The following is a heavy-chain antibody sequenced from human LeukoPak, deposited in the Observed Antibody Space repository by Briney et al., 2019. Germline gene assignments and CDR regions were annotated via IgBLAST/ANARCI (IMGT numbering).Heavy chain of an antibody. J-gene: IGHJ2*01. D-gene: IGHD2-21*01. CDR1: GFTFSSYS. CDR3: AREVWCRYDWYFDL. V-gene: IGHV3-21*01. Sequence: GGSLRLSCAASGFTFSSYSMNWVRQAPGKGLEWVSSISSSSSSIYYADSVKGRFTISRDNAKNSLYLQMSSLRAEDTAVYYCAREVWCRYDWYFDLWGRGTLVTVSS. CDR2: ISSSSSSI.